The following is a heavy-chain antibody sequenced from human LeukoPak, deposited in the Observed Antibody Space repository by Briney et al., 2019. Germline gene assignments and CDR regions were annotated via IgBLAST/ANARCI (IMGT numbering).Heavy chain of an antibody. CDR1: VGTFSSYA. Sequence: SVKVSCKASVGTFSSYAISWVRQAPGQGLEWMGGIIPIFGTANYAQKFQGRVTITADKSTSTAYMELSSLRSEDTAVYYCARDTAADIVVVPAAPNWFDPWGQGTLVTVSS. CDR3: ARDTAADIVVVPAAPNWFDP. D-gene: IGHD2-2*01. V-gene: IGHV1-69*06. CDR2: IIPIFGTA. J-gene: IGHJ5*02.